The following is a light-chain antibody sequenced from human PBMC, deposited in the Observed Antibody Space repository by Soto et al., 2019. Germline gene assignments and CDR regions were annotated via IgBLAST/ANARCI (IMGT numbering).Light chain of an antibody. CDR3: SSFTSSFTYV. Sequence: QSALTQPASVSGSPGQSIAISCTGTSSDFDGFTKVSWYQHHPDKAPKLMMYDVTNRPSGVSDRFSGSKSGNTASLTISGFQAEDEADYYCSSFTSSFTYVFGSGTKVTVL. CDR1: SSDFDGFTK. J-gene: IGLJ1*01. CDR2: DVT. V-gene: IGLV2-14*03.